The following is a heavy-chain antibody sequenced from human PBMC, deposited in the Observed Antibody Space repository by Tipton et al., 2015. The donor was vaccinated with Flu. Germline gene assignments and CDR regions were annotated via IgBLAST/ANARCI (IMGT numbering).Heavy chain of an antibody. CDR1: GFTFSNYA. CDR3: AKNGGGSYYGGDF. Sequence: LSLTCAASGFTFSNYAMAWVRQAPGKGLEWVSSVSNSGGYTYYADSVKGRFTISRDNSKNTLYLQMNSLRAEDTAVYYCAKNGGGSYYGGDFWGRGTLVAISS. CDR2: VSNSGGYT. D-gene: IGHD1-26*01. J-gene: IGHJ4*02. V-gene: IGHV3-23*01.